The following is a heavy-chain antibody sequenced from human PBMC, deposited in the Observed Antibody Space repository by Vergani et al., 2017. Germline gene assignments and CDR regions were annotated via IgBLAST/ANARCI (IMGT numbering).Heavy chain of an antibody. Sequence: EVQLVQSGAEVKKPGESLKISCQISGYSFTNYWIGWVRQMPGKGLEWMGIIQPADSDTRYSPSFQGQVTISVDKSISTAYLQRSSLRASDSAMYYCARLYGDDSSGSKYFDYWGQGTLVTVSS. CDR2: IQPADSDT. V-gene: IGHV5-51*01. D-gene: IGHD3-22*01. CDR3: ARLYGDDSSGSKYFDY. J-gene: IGHJ4*02. CDR1: GYSFTNYW.